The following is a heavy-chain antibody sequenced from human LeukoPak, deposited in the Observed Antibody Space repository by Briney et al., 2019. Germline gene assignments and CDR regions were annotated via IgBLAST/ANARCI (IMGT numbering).Heavy chain of an antibody. J-gene: IGHJ6*02. CDR3: AREVVVPAALYYYYYGMDV. Sequence: SETLSLTCAVYGGSFSGYYWSWIRQPPGKGLEWIGEINHSGSTNYNPSLKSRVTISVDTSKNQFSLKLSSVTAADTAVYYCAREVVVPAALYYYYYGMDVWGRGTTVTVSS. D-gene: IGHD2-2*01. CDR1: GGSFSGYY. CDR2: INHSGST. V-gene: IGHV4-34*01.